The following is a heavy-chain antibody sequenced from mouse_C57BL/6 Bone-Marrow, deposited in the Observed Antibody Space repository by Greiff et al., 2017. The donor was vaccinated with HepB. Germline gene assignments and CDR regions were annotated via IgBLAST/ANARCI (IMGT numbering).Heavy chain of an antibody. CDR3: ALITTVVAFDY. Sequence: VQRVESGPELVKPGASVKISCKASGYAFSSSWMNWVKQRPGKGLEWIGRIYPGDGDTNYNGKFKGKATLTADKSSSTAYMQLSSLTSEDSAVYFCALITTVVAFDYWGQGTTLTVSS. CDR1: GYAFSSSW. J-gene: IGHJ2*01. V-gene: IGHV1-82*01. CDR2: IYPGDGDT. D-gene: IGHD1-1*01.